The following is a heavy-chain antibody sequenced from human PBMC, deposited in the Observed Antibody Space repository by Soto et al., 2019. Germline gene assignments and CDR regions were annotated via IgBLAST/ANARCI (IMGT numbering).Heavy chain of an antibody. CDR2: ISGSSSTM. D-gene: IGHD6-6*01. Sequence: EVQLVESGGGLVQPGGSLRLSCVASGFTFRGYSMNWARRAPGKGLEWVSYISGSSSTMYYADSVKGRFTISRDNAKNSLYLQMNSLRAEDTAVYYCARDSSPGPVDHWGQGTLVTVSS. V-gene: IGHV3-48*01. CDR3: ARDSSPGPVDH. J-gene: IGHJ4*02. CDR1: GFTFRGYS.